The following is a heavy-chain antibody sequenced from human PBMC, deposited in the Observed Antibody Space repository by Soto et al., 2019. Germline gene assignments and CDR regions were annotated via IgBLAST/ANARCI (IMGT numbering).Heavy chain of an antibody. CDR1: GFSFSIYA. CDR3: AKKGLPPGYNNWFDS. D-gene: IGHD3-9*01. Sequence: EVQLLESGGGLIQPGGSLTLSCVASGFSFSIYAMTWVRQAPGTGLEWVSTMGDNGRATRYADSVKGRFISSRDNPKNTLYLQMNSRGAEDTAVYYCAKKGLPPGYNNWFDSWGKGILVAVSS. V-gene: IGHV3-23*01. CDR2: MGDNGRAT. J-gene: IGHJ5*01.